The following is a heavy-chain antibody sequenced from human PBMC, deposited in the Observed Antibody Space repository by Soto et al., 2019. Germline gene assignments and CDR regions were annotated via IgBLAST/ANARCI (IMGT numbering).Heavy chain of an antibody. J-gene: IGHJ4*02. Sequence: GASVKVSCKASGGTFSRYAISWVRQAPGQGLEWMGGIIPMFGKANYAQKFQGRVTITADESTSTAYMELSSLRSEDTAVYYCARDGTLYDSSGYYYLYWGPVPLVTFSS. V-gene: IGHV1-69*13. CDR2: IIPMFGKA. CDR1: GGTFSRYA. D-gene: IGHD3-22*01. CDR3: ARDGTLYDSSGYYYLY.